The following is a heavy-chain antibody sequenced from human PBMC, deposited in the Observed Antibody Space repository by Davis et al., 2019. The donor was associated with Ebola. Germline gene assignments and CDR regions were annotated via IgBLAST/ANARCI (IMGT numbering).Heavy chain of an antibody. CDR2: IGPSGNSF. V-gene: IGHV3-48*03. D-gene: IGHD2-21*01. CDR1: GFNFISYD. CDR3: AREAPFCGGDCLDY. Sequence: GESLKISCAGSGFNFISYDMNWVRQAPGKGLEWIAYIGPSGNSFYCADSVKGRFTISRDNAKNSLFLQMNSLTAEDTALYYCAREAPFCGGDCLDYWGQGTLVTVSS. J-gene: IGHJ4*02.